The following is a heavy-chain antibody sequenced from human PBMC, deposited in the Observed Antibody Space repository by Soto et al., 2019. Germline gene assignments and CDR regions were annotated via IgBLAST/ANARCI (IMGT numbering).Heavy chain of an antibody. CDR1: GFTFSSYA. D-gene: IGHD6-13*01. CDR3: AYSSTRFDY. Sequence: EVQLLESGGGLVQPGGSLRLSCAASGFTFSSYAMSWVRQAPGKGLEWVSAISGSGGSTYYADSVKGRFTISRDNSKNTLYLQRHSLRAEDTDGYYCAYSSTRFDYWGQGTLVTVSS. V-gene: IGHV3-23*01. J-gene: IGHJ4*02. CDR2: ISGSGGST.